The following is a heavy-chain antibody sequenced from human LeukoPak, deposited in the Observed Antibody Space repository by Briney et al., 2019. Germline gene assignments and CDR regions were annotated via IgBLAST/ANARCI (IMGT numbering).Heavy chain of an antibody. Sequence: ASVKVSCKASGYTFTGYFMHWVRQAPGQGLEWMGWINPNSGGTNYAQKFQGWVTMTRDTSISTAYMELSRLRSDDTAVYYCALGSDYGEPWFDPWGQGTLVTVSS. J-gene: IGHJ5*02. CDR1: GYTFTGYF. D-gene: IGHD4-17*01. CDR2: INPNSGGT. V-gene: IGHV1-2*04. CDR3: ALGSDYGEPWFDP.